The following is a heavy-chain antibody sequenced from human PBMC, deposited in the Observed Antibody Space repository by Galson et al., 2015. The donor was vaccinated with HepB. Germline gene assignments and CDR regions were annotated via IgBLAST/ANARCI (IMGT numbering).Heavy chain of an antibody. J-gene: IGHJ4*02. CDR3: ATSGIYYGMFDS. V-gene: IGHV3-21*01. D-gene: IGHD1-26*01. CDR1: GFPFSTYS. Sequence: SLRLSCAASGFPFSTYSMNWVRQAPGKGLEWVSSIRSTSSYIYYADSLKGRFTMSRDNAKDSLYLQMNSLRAEDTAVYYCATSGIYYGMFDSWGQGTLVTVSS. CDR2: IRSTSSYI.